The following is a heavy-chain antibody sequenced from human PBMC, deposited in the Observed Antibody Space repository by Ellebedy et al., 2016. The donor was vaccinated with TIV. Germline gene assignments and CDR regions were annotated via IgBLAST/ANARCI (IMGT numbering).Heavy chain of an antibody. J-gene: IGHJ4*02. CDR3: ARLKDYDILTGYYMPFDY. V-gene: IGHV5-10-1*01. CDR2: IDPSDSYT. CDR1: GYSFTSYW. Sequence: GGSLRLSCKGSGYSFTSYWISWVRQVPGKGLEWMGRIDPSDSYTNYSPSFQGHVTISADKSISTAYLQLSSLKASDTAMYYCARLKDYDILTGYYMPFDYWGQGTLVTVSS. D-gene: IGHD3-9*01.